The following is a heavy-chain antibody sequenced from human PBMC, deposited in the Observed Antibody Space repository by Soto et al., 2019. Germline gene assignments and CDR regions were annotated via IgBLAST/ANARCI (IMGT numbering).Heavy chain of an antibody. V-gene: IGHV1-3*01. J-gene: IGHJ4*02. CDR2: INAGNGNT. CDR3: ARGPGGPDGPGDY. CDR1: GYTFTSYA. Sequence: QVQLVQSGTEVKKPGASVKVSCKASGYTFTSYAMHWVRQAPGHRLEWMGWINAGNGNTKYSRQFQGRVTITRDTSASTAYMELSSLRFEDTAVYYCARGPGGPDGPGDYWGQGTLVTVSS. D-gene: IGHD2-15*01.